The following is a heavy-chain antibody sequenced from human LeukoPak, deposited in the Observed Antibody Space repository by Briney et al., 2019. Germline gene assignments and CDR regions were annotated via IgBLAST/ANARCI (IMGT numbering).Heavy chain of an antibody. CDR2: ISGSGGST. CDR1: GFTFSSYA. D-gene: IGHD4-23*01. J-gene: IGHJ4*02. CDR3: AKVKREVVRWLGLDY. Sequence: PGGSLRLSCAASGFTFSSYAMSWVRQAPGKGLEWVSAISGSGGSTYYADSVKGRFTISRDNSKNTLYLQMNSLRAVDTAVYYCAKVKREVVRWLGLDYWGQGTLVTVSS. V-gene: IGHV3-23*01.